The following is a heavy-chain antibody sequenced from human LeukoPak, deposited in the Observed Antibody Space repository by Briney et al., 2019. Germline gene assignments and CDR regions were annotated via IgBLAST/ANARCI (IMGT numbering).Heavy chain of an antibody. D-gene: IGHD2-2*01. Sequence: GGSLRLSCAASGFTVSSNEMSWVRQAPGKGLEWVSSISGGSTYYADSRKGRFTISRDNSKNTLHLQMNSLRAEDTAVYYCKNTLGYCSSTSCYYYYYMDVWGKGTTVTVSS. CDR2: ISGGST. V-gene: IGHV3-38-3*01. J-gene: IGHJ6*03. CDR1: GFTVSSNE. CDR3: KNTLGYCSSTSCYYYYYMDV.